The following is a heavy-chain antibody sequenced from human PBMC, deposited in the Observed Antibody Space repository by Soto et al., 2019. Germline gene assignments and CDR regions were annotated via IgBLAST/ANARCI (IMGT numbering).Heavy chain of an antibody. CDR3: TRFFFRGIAGASHRGFDY. CDR2: IRSKAYGGTT. D-gene: IGHD6-19*01. CDR1: GFTFGDYS. V-gene: IGHV3-49*03. J-gene: IGHJ4*02. Sequence: HPGGSLRLSCTASGFTFGDYSMSWFRQAPGKGLEWVGFIRSKAYGGTTEYAASVKGRFTISRDDSKSIAYLQMNSLKTEDTAVYYCTRFFFRGIAGASHRGFDYWGQGPRATVPS.